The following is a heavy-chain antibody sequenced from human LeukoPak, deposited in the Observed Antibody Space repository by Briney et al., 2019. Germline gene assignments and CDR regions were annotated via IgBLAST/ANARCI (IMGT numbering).Heavy chain of an antibody. V-gene: IGHV4-61*05. J-gene: IGHJ4*02. D-gene: IGHD5-12*01. CDR2: IYYSGST. Sequence: SETLSLTCTVSSGSISTSNYYWGWVRQPPGKGLEWIGYIYYSGSTNYNPSLKSRVTISLDTSKNQFSLKLSSVTAADTAVYYCARGVDHFDYWGQGTLVTASS. CDR3: ARGVDHFDY. CDR1: SGSISTSNYY.